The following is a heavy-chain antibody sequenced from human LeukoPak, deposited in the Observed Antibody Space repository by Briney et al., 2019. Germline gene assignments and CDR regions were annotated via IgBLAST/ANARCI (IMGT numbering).Heavy chain of an antibody. CDR1: GVTFSSYA. D-gene: IGHD2-15*01. CDR2: ISGSGGST. V-gene: IGHV3-23*01. J-gene: IGHJ4*02. CDR3: AKGGGHRLGC. Sequence: PGGSLRLSCAATGVTFSSYAMSLVRQAPGKGLEWVSAISGSGGSTYYADSVKGRFTISRDNSKNTLYLQMNSLRAEDTAVYYCAKGGGHRLGCWGQGTLVTVSS.